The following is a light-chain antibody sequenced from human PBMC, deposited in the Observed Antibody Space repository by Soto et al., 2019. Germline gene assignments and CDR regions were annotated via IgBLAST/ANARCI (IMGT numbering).Light chain of an antibody. CDR2: AAS. J-gene: IGKJ4*01. Sequence: DIQMTQSPSAMSASVGDRVTITCRASQGISNYLAWFQQKPGIVPKRLIYAASSLQSGVPSRCSSSGSVTEFTLTIIRLQPEDVADNCCLQHNSDPLTFGAGTKVEIK. V-gene: IGKV1-17*03. CDR1: QGISNY. CDR3: LQHNSDPLT.